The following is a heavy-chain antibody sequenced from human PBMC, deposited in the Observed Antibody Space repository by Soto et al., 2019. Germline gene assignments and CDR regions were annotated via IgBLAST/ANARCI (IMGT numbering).Heavy chain of an antibody. V-gene: IGHV4-39*01. CDR1: GGSISSSSYY. D-gene: IGHD4-17*01. Sequence: SETLSLTCTVSGGSISSSSYYWGWIRQPPGKGLEWIGSIYYSGSTYYNPSLKSRVTISVDTSKNQFSLKLSSVTAADAAVYYCATTTVSYGMDVWGQGTTVTVSS. J-gene: IGHJ6*02. CDR2: IYYSGST. CDR3: ATTTVSYGMDV.